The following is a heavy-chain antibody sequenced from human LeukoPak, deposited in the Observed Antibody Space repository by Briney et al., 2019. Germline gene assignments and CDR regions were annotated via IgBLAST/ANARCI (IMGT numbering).Heavy chain of an antibody. Sequence: GASVKVSCKASGGTFSSYAISWVRQAPGQGLEWMGGIIPIFGTANYAQKFQGRVTITADESTSTAHMELSSLRSEDTAVYYCARGQTYYDFWSGYRTFDYWGQGTLVTVSS. V-gene: IGHV1-69*13. CDR1: GGTFSSYA. CDR2: IIPIFGTA. J-gene: IGHJ4*02. D-gene: IGHD3-3*01. CDR3: ARGQTYYDFWSGYRTFDY.